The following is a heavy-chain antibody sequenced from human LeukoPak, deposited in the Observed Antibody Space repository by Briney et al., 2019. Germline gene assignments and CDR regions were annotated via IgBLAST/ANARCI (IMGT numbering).Heavy chain of an antibody. V-gene: IGHV4-34*01. CDR1: GGXXSGYY. Sequence: LTCAXXGGXXSGYYWSWIRQPPGKGLEWXGEINHSGSTNYNPSLKSRVTISVETSKNQFSLKLSSVTAADTAVYYCARGRFYDFWSGYNQAYYFDYWGQGTLVTVSS. CDR2: INHSGST. CDR3: ARGRFYDFWSGYNQAYYFDY. D-gene: IGHD3-3*01. J-gene: IGHJ4*02.